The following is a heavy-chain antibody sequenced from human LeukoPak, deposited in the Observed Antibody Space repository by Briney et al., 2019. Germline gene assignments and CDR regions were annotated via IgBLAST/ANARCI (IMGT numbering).Heavy chain of an antibody. V-gene: IGHV3-15*01. CDR3: TTSLSGGIGYEGLFDY. CDR2: MKRESEGGAT. J-gene: IGHJ4*02. Sequence: GGAHSLPRAASGFTFSNAWMSWVPQAAGKGLEDMARMKRESEGGATHYAAPVQDKFAIQRDESENNLDLQMHSLLTDAPPVFYCTTSLSGGIGYEGLFDYWGEGTRDTVS. CDR1: GFTFSNAW. D-gene: IGHD3-16*01.